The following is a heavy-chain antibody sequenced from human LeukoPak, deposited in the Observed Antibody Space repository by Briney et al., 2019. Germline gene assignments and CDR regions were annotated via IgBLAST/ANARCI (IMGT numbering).Heavy chain of an antibody. J-gene: IGHJ4*02. D-gene: IGHD7-27*01. CDR2: INPNSGGT. Sequence: ASVKVSCKASGYTFTGYYMHWVRQAPGQGLEWMGRINPNSGGTNHAQKFQGRVTMTRDTSISTAYMELSRLRSDDTAVYYCARVVNWGSGPFDYWGQGTLVTVSS. CDR1: GYTFTGYY. V-gene: IGHV1-2*06. CDR3: ARVVNWGSGPFDY.